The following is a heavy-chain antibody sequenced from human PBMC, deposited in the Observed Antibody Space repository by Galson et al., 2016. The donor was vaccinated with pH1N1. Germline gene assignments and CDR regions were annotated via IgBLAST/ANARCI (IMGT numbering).Heavy chain of an antibody. CDR2: TYYRSKWFY. D-gene: IGHD6-19*01. CDR1: GDSVSSNSAA. J-gene: IGHJ4*02. Sequence: CAISGDSVSSNSAAWNWIRQSPSRGLEWLGRTYYRSKWFYNYAVSVQGRITINPDTSKNQFSLQLNSVTPEDTAVYYCARHSPGRAVGAFDCWGQGTLVTVPS. V-gene: IGHV6-1*01. CDR3: ARHSPGRAVGAFDC.